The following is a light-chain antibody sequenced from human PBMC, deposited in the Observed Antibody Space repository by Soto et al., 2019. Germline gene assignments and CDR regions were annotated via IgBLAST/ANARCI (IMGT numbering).Light chain of an antibody. CDR2: GAS. V-gene: IGKV3-20*01. J-gene: IGKJ1*01. CDR1: QSVSSN. CDR3: QQYDNWPWT. Sequence: EIVLTQSPGTLSLSPGERATLSCRASQSVSSNLAWYQQKPGQAPRLLIYGASSRATGIPDRFSGSGSGTDFTLTISRLEPEDFAVYYCQQYDNWPWTFGQGTKVDIK.